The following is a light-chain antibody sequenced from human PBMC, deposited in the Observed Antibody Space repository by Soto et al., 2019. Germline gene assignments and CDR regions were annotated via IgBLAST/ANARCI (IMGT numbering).Light chain of an antibody. CDR3: SSYTSSSTPYV. V-gene: IGLV2-14*01. CDR2: EVS. J-gene: IGLJ1*01. CDR1: NSDVGIYDF. Sequence: QSALTQPASVSGTPGQSITISCTGSNSDVGIYDFVSWYQHHPGRAPKLIVSEVSHRPSGVSNRFSGSKSGNTASLTISGLQSEDEADYYCSSYTSSSTPYVFGPGTKVTVL.